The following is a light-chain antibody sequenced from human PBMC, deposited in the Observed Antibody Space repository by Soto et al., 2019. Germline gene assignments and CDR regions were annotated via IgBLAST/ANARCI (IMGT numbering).Light chain of an antibody. J-gene: IGKJ4*01. CDR1: QSISTL. V-gene: IGKV1-5*03. CDR2: KAS. Sequence: DIQMTQSPSTLSASAGDRVTITCRASQSISTLLAWYQQKPGKVPKLLIYKASSLESGVPSRFSGSGSGTEFTLTISSLQPDDFATYYCQQYTSYPLTFGGGTKVQIK. CDR3: QQYTSYPLT.